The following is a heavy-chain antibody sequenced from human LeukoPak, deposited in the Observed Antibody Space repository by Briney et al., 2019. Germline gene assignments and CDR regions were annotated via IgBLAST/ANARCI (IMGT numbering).Heavy chain of an antibody. D-gene: IGHD6-6*01. CDR1: GGSVSSVSYY. Sequence: SETLSLTCTVSGGSVSSVSYYWSWIRQPAGKGLEWIGYIYYSGSTNYNPSLKSRVTISVDTSKNQFSLKLSSVTAADTAVYYCARRIAARTKYFQHWGQGTLVTVSS. J-gene: IGHJ1*01. V-gene: IGHV4-61*10. CDR3: ARRIAARTKYFQH. CDR2: IYYSGST.